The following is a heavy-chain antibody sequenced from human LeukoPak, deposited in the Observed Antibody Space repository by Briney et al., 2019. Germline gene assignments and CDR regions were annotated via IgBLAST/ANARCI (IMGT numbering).Heavy chain of an antibody. CDR2: IDDPGTM. Sequence: PGGSLRLSCATSGFKFNLYAMTWVRHAPGEGLESVSTIDDPGTMYHADSVKGRFTISRDDSKSTLFLQMNSLRADDTALYYCAKDAISGNSRYDFFDVWGQGTMVIVSS. V-gene: IGHV3-23*01. D-gene: IGHD1-7*01. CDR1: GFKFNLYA. J-gene: IGHJ3*01. CDR3: AKDAISGNSRYDFFDV.